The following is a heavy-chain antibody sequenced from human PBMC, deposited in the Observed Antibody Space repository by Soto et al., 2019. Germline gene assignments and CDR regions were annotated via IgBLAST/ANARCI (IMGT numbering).Heavy chain of an antibody. Sequence: GGSLRLSCAASGFTISNYCMSWVRQAPGKGLEWVANIKLDGREKDCVDSVKGRFTISRDNAKKSLYLQMNSLRAEDTAVYYCARVGGFCSGGSCQVLFFDSSGQGALVTVSS. J-gene: IGHJ4*02. V-gene: IGHV3-7*01. CDR2: IKLDGREK. CDR3: ARVGGFCSGGSCQVLFFDS. D-gene: IGHD2-15*01. CDR1: GFTISNYC.